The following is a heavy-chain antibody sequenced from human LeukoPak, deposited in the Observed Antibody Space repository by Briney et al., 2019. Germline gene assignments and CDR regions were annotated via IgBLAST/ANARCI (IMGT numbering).Heavy chain of an antibody. V-gene: IGHV4-30-4*07. CDR3: ARQVVRGTQVYYMDV. D-gene: IGHD3-10*01. J-gene: IGHJ6*03. CDR1: SVSISAGCYC. CDR2: ICYSDIT. Sequence: PSQTLSLTCAVSSVSISAGCYCWNWIRQSPGKGLEWIGYICYSDITYYNPSLRSRVTLSLAMSNNQLSLHLSSVTAADTAVYYCARQVVRGTQVYYMDVWGKGTKVTVSS.